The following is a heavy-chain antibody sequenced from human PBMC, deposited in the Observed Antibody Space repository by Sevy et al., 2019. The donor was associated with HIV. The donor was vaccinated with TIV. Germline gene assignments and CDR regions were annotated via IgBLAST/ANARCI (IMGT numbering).Heavy chain of an antibody. V-gene: IGHV3-7*01. D-gene: IGHD5-18*01. CDR3: ARGGIQLWADYYGMDV. J-gene: IGHJ6*02. CDR2: IKQDGSEK. Sequence: GGFLRLSCAASGFTFSSYWMSWVRQAPGKGLEWVANIKQDGSEKYCVDSVKGRFTISRDNAKNSLYLQMNSLRAEDTAVYYCARGGIQLWADYYGMDVWGQGTTVTVSS. CDR1: GFTFSSYW.